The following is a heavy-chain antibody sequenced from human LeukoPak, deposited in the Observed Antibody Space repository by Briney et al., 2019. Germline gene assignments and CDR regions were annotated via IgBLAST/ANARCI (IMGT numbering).Heavy chain of an antibody. CDR1: GYTFTSYG. CDR3: ARWAGYYGMDV. CDR2: ISAYNGNT. J-gene: IGHJ6*02. V-gene: IGHV1-18*01. Sequence: RASVKVSCKASGYTFTSYGISWVRQAPGQGLEWTGWISAYNGNTNYAQKLQGRVTMTTDTSTSTAYMELRSLRSDGTAVYYCARWAGYYGMDVWGQGTTVTVSS.